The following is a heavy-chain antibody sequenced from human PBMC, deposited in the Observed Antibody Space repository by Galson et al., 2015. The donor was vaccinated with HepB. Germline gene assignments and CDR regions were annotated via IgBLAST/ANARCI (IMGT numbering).Heavy chain of an antibody. CDR3: ARDFGYSYGLNWFDP. D-gene: IGHD5-18*01. V-gene: IGHV4-59*01. Sequence: LSLTCTVSGGSISSYYWSWIRQPPGKGLEWIGYIYYSGSTNYNPSLKSRVTISVDTSKNQFSLKLSSVTAADTAVYYCARDFGYSYGLNWFDPWGQGTLVTVSS. CDR1: GGSISSYY. CDR2: IYYSGST. J-gene: IGHJ5*02.